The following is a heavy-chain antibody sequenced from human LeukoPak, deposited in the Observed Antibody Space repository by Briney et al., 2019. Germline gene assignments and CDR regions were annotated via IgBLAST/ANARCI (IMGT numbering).Heavy chain of an antibody. Sequence: SETLSLTCTVSGDSINSLDLWSWVRQPPGKGLEWIGEMYLSGTTHSNPSVKSRVTISIDKSKNQFFLNLSSVTAADTAVYYCAGLVGRYSSGLYYYYFDYWGQGTLVTASS. J-gene: IGHJ4*02. CDR3: AGLVGRYSSGLYYYYFDY. CDR2: MYLSGTT. V-gene: IGHV4-4*02. D-gene: IGHD3-22*01. CDR1: GDSINSLDL.